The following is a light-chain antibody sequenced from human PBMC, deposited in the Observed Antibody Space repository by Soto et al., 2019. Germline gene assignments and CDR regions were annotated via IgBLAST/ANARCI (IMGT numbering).Light chain of an antibody. CDR1: QSVSSN. CDR3: QQYNNWPPYT. V-gene: IGKV3-15*01. J-gene: IGKJ2*01. Sequence: EIVLTQSPVTLSVCPGDRAALSCRASQSVSSNLAWYQQKPGQAPRLLIYGASTRATGVPARFSGSGSGTEFTLTISSLQSEDFAVYYCQQYNNWPPYTFGQGTKLEIK. CDR2: GAS.